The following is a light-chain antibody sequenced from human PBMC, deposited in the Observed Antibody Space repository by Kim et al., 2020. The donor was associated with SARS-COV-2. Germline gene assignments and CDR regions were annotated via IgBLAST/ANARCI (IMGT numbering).Light chain of an antibody. CDR3: ISYTSGNTWV. J-gene: IGLJ3*02. V-gene: IGLV2-14*01. CDR1: SSDIGDYDY. CDR2: DVN. Sequence: QSALTQPASVSGSPGQSITISCTGTSSDIGDYDYVSWCQQHPGRAPKLIIYDVNKRPSRVSNRFSGSKSGNTASLTISGLQAEDEADYYCISYTSGNTWVFGGGTQLTVL.